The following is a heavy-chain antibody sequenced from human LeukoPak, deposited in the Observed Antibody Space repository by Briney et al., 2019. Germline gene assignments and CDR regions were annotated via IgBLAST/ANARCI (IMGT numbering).Heavy chain of an antibody. D-gene: IGHD5-18*01. J-gene: IGHJ4*02. V-gene: IGHV3-30*02. Sequence: RVGCLRLSCAASGFTFSSYGMHWVRQAPGKGLEWVAFIPFDVSNKYYADSVKGRFTISRDNSKNTLYLQMNSLRAEDTAVYYCAKDTVDTAMVKSPEGLVDYWGQGTLVTVSS. CDR2: IPFDVSNK. CDR3: AKDTVDTAMVKSPEGLVDY. CDR1: GFTFSSYG.